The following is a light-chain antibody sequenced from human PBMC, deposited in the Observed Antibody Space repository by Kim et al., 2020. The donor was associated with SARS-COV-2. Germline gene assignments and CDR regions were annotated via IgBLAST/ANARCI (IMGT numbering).Light chain of an antibody. CDR3: QQRSNWPPFT. Sequence: EIVLTQSPATLSLSPGERATLSCRASQNVSSYLAWYQQKPGQAPRLLIYDASNRATGIPARFSGSGSGTDFTLTISSLEPEDFAVYYCQQRSNWPPFTFGGGTKLEI. CDR1: QNVSSY. CDR2: DAS. J-gene: IGKJ4*01. V-gene: IGKV3-11*01.